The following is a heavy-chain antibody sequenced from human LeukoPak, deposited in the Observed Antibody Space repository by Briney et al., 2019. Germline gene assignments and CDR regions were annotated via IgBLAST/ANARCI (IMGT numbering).Heavy chain of an antibody. CDR2: ISSSSSYI. V-gene: IGHV3-21*01. D-gene: IGHD3-3*01. CDR3: ARGKIWSGYYAPSFDH. CDR1: GFTFSSYS. J-gene: IGHJ4*02. Sequence: GGSLRLSCAASGFTFSSYSMNWVRQAPGKGLEWVSSISSSSSYIYYADSVKGRFTISRDNAKNSLYLQMNSLRAEDTAVYYCARGKIWSGYYAPSFDHWGQGTLVTVSS.